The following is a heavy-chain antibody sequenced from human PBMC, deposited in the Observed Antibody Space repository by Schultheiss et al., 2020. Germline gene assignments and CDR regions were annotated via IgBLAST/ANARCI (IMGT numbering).Heavy chain of an antibody. CDR3: ARGGGGSYLDY. J-gene: IGHJ4*02. CDR2: IYHSGST. D-gene: IGHD1-26*01. Sequence: SETLSLTCAVYGGSFSGYYWSWIRQPAGKGLEWIGYIYHSGSTNYNPSLKSRVTISIDTSKIQFSLKLSSVTAADTAVYYCARGGGGSYLDYWGQGTLVNVSS. V-gene: IGHV4-34*01. CDR1: GGSFSGYY.